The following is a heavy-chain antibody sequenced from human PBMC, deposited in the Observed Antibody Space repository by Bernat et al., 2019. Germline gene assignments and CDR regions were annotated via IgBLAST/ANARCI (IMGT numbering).Heavy chain of an antibody. D-gene: IGHD6-13*01. V-gene: IGHV3-23*01. CDR3: AKDVAADSTNYYYYYGMDV. J-gene: IGHJ6*02. CDR1: GFTFSSYA. CDR2: ISGSGGST. Sequence: EVQLLESGGGLVQPGGSLRLSCAASGFTFSSYAMSWVRQAPGKGLEWVSAISGSGGSTYYADSVKGRFTISRDNSKNTLYLQMNSLRAEDTAVYYCAKDVAADSTNYYYYYGMDVWGQGTTVTVSS.